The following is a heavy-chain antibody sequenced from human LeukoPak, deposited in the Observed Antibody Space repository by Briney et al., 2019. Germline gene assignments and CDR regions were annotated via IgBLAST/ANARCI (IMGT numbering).Heavy chain of an antibody. CDR2: IREDGTEK. CDR1: GFTFNKHW. D-gene: IGHD3-10*01. V-gene: IGHV3-7*01. J-gene: IGHJ4*02. Sequence: PGGSLRLSCAASGFTFNKHWMSWIRQAPGKGLEWVATIREDGTEKKYVDSVKGRFTISRDNAKNSLYLQMNSLRAEDTAVYYCAREITVLRGGPRGKDYWGQGTLVTVSS. CDR3: AREITVLRGGPRGKDY.